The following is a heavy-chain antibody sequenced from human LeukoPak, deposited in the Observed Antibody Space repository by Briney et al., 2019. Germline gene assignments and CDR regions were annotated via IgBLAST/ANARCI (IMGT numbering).Heavy chain of an antibody. D-gene: IGHD2-2*01. CDR1: GFTFSTYT. V-gene: IGHV3-21*01. CDR2: ISSSSDYI. CDR3: AREVPAAMSGFDI. Sequence: PGGSLRLSCAASGFTFSTYTMSWVRQAPGKGLEWVASISSSSDYIYYADPVKGRFSISRDNAKKSLNLQMNSLRAEDTAVYYCAREVPAAMSGFDIWGQGTMVTVSS. J-gene: IGHJ3*02.